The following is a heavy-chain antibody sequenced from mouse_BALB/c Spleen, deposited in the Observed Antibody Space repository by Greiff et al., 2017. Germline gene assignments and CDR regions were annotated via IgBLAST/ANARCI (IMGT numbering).Heavy chain of an antibody. CDR3: ARDGEHGNCDFDY. CDR1: GFNIKDTY. CDR2: IDPANGNT. J-gene: IGHJ2*01. Sequence: EVKLVESGAELVKPGASVKLSCTASGFNIKDTYMHWVKQRPEQGLEWIGRIDPANGNTKYDPKFQGKATITADTSSNTAYLQLSSLTSEDTAVYFCARDGEHGNCDFDYWGQGTTVTVSS. D-gene: IGHD2-3*01. V-gene: IGHV14-3*02.